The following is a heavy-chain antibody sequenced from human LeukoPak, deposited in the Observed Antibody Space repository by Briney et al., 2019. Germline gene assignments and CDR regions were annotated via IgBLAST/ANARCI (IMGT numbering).Heavy chain of an antibody. CDR1: GYTFTSYY. D-gene: IGHD5-18*01. J-gene: IGHJ4*02. Sequence: ASVKVSCKASGYTFTSYYMHWVRQAPGQGLEWMGGIIPIFGTANYAQKFQGRVTITADKSTSTAYMELSSLRSEDTAVYYCARGGYSYGYWYFDYWGQGTLVTVSS. CDR3: ARGGYSYGYWYFDY. V-gene: IGHV1-69*06. CDR2: IIPIFGTA.